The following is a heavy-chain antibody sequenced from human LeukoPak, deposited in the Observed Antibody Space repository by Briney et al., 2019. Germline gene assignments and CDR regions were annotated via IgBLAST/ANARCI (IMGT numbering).Heavy chain of an antibody. CDR2: ISSGSNYI. Sequence: GGSLRLSCAASGSTFSSYNMNWVRQAPGKGLEWVSSISSGSNYIYYADSVKGRFTISRDNAKNSLYLQMNSLRAEDTPVYCCARGTPTTRDFDYWGQGTLVTVSS. CDR1: GSTFSSYN. V-gene: IGHV3-21*01. D-gene: IGHD1-14*01. CDR3: ARGTPTTRDFDY. J-gene: IGHJ4*02.